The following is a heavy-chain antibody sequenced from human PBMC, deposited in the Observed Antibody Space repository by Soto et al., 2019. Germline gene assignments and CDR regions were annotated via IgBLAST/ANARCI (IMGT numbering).Heavy chain of an antibody. D-gene: IGHD3-10*01. CDR1: GGSINSYY. V-gene: IGHV4-59*08. CDR3: WRPTMVRGVIRYFDL. CDR2: IYYSGST. Sequence: QVQLQESGPGLVKPSETLSLTCTVSGGSINSYYWSWIRQPPGKGLERIGYIYYSGSTNYNPSLKSRVTIXXDXAXXPSSLKLSSVTAADTAVYYCWRPTMVRGVIRYFDLWGRGTLVTVSS. J-gene: IGHJ2*01.